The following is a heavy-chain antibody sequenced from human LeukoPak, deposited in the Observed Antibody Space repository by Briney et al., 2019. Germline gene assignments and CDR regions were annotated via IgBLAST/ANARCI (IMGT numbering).Heavy chain of an antibody. J-gene: IGHJ4*02. CDR2: ISAYNGNT. D-gene: IGHD3-3*01. Sequence: ASVKVSCKASGYTFTSYGISWARQAPGQGLEWMGWISAYNGNTNYAQKLQGRVTMTTDTSTSTAYMELRSLRSDDTAVYYCARDTAILRFLEWLSPFFDYWGQGTLVTVSS. CDR1: GYTFTSYG. CDR3: ARDTAILRFLEWLSPFFDY. V-gene: IGHV1-18*01.